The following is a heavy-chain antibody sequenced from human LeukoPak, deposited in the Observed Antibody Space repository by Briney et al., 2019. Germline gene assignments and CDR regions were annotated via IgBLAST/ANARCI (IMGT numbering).Heavy chain of an antibody. CDR2: ISSSGSII. V-gene: IGHV3-11*04. CDR3: ARESDQYYYDYYMDV. CDR1: GFTFSDYY. D-gene: IGHD2-21*02. Sequence: PGGSLRLSCAASGFTFSDYYMSWIRQAPGKGLEWISYISSSGSIIYYADSVKGRFTVSRDNAKNSLYLQMNSLRAEDTAVYYCARESDQYYYDYYMDVWGKGTTVTVSS. J-gene: IGHJ6*03.